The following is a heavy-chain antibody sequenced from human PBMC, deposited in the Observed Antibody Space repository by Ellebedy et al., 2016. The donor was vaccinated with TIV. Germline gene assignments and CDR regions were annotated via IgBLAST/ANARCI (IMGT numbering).Heavy chain of an antibody. CDR1: GFTFNDYA. V-gene: IGHV3-9*01. D-gene: IGHD2-15*01. Sequence: PGGSLRLSCVASGFTFNDYAMHWVRQVPGRGLEWVSSISWNSGNIGYADSVKGRFTISSATAKNSLYLQMNSLRAEDTALYYCAKDGVLCSGGEGRHAQCYNYYYMDVWGKGTSVTVSS. CDR2: ISWNSGNI. CDR3: AKDGVLCSGGEGRHAQCYNYYYMDV. J-gene: IGHJ6*03.